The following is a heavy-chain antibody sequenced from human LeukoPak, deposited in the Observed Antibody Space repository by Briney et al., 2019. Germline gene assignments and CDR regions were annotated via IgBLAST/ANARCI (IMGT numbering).Heavy chain of an antibody. Sequence: GGSLRLSCEASGFTFSRYSVNWVRQAPGKGLEWVSGISASGGSTYYADSVKGRFTISRDSSKSTLYLQMNSLRAEDTAVYYCAKGSTYYYSYYMDVWGKGTTVTVSS. CDR1: GFTFSRYS. V-gene: IGHV3-23*01. J-gene: IGHJ6*03. CDR2: ISASGGST. CDR3: AKGSTYYYSYYMDV. D-gene: IGHD2-2*01.